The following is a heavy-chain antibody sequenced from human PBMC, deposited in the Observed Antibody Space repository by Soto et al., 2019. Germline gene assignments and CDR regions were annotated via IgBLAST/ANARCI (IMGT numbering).Heavy chain of an antibody. CDR1: VGTFSRYA. V-gene: IGHV1-69*06. J-gene: IGHJ6*04. D-gene: IGHD6-19*01. CDR2: IIPIFGTA. CDR3: ARGGMADPCYYYGMDV. Sequence: SVKVSCKASVGTFSRYAISWVRQAPGQGLEWMGGIIPIFGTANYAQKFQGRVTITADKSTSTAYMELSSLRSEDTAVYYCARGGMADPCYYYGMDVWGERTTVTVSS.